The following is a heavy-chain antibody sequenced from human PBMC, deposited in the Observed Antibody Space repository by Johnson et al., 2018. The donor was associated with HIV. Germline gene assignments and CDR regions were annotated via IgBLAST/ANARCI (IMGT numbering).Heavy chain of an antibody. D-gene: IGHD3-10*01. J-gene: IGHJ3*02. CDR2: MNGDGSST. CDR1: GFTVSSNY. V-gene: IGHV3-74*01. Sequence: VQLVESGGGLVQPGGSLRLSCAASGFTVSSNYMSWVRQAPGKGLEWVSRMNGDGSSTTYADSVKGRFTISRDNAKNTLYLQMNSLRAEDTDVYYCGRESPSGGGNDAFDIWGQGTMVTVSS. CDR3: GRESPSGGGNDAFDI.